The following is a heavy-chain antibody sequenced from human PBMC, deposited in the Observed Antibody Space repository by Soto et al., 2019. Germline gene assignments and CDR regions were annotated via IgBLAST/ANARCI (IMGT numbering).Heavy chain of an antibody. Sequence: EVQLVESGGGLVQPGGSLRLSCIASGFSISPNWMSWVRQAPGRGPGWVANIGQDGNGKNYVDSVKGRFTISRDNANNSLFLQMNSLRVEDTAVYYCARGQGWADYWGQGTPVTVSS. CDR3: ARGQGWADY. CDR2: IGQDGNGK. V-gene: IGHV3-7*01. J-gene: IGHJ4*02. D-gene: IGHD6-19*01. CDR1: GFSISPNW.